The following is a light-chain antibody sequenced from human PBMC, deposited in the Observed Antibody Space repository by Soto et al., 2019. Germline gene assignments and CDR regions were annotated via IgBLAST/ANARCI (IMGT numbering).Light chain of an antibody. CDR2: KAS. V-gene: IGKV1-5*03. Sequence: DIQITQSPSTLCASVGDIVTITCRASQSISVWLAWYQQKAGKAPNLLIYKASRLESGVPSRFRGSGSETEFTLTISGLQPGDSATYYCQQYNSYSPTFGQGTKVDIK. J-gene: IGKJ1*01. CDR3: QQYNSYSPT. CDR1: QSISVW.